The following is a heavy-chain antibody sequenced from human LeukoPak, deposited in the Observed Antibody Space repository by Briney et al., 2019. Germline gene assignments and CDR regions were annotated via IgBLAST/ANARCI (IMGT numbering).Heavy chain of an antibody. J-gene: IGHJ5*02. Sequence: GGSPRLSCAASGFTFSSYAMSWVRQAPGKGLEWVSAISGSGGSTYYADSVKGRFTISRDNSKNTLYLQMNSLRAEDTAVYYCAKGIIRGTSCYKCSWFDPWGQGTLVTVSS. CDR1: GFTFSSYA. CDR2: ISGSGGST. D-gene: IGHD2-2*02. CDR3: AKGIIRGTSCYKCSWFDP. V-gene: IGHV3-23*01.